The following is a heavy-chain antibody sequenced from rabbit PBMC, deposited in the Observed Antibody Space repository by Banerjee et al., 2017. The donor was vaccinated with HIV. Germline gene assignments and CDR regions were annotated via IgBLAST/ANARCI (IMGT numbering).Heavy chain of an antibody. V-gene: IGHV1S45*01. CDR3: ARTGYTGYGFDL. CDR1: GFSFSSGCD. D-gene: IGHD7-1*01. Sequence: QEQLEESGGDLVKPEGSLTLTCTASGFSFSSGCDMCWVRQAPGKGLEWIGCIFAGSVGATYYANWAKGRFTISKTSSTTVTLQMTSLTAADTATYFCARTGYTGYGFDLWGQGTLVTVS. J-gene: IGHJ4*01. CDR2: IFAGSVGAT.